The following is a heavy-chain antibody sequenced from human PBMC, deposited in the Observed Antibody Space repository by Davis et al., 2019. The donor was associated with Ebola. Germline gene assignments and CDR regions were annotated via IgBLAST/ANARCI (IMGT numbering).Heavy chain of an antibody. CDR3: ASWGGPSPNWFDP. J-gene: IGHJ5*02. V-gene: IGHV4-59*01. CDR2: IYYSGST. Sequence: MPSETLSLTCTVSGCSISSYYWSWIRQPPGKGLEWIGYIYYSGSTNYNPSLKSRVTISVDTSKNQFSLKLSSVTAADTAVYYCASWGGPSPNWFDPWGQGTLVTVSS. D-gene: IGHD3-16*01. CDR1: GCSISSYY.